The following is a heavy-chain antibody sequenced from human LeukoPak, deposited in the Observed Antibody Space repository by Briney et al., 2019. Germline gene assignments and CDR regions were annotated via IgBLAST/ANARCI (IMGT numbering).Heavy chain of an antibody. V-gene: IGHV1-18*01. D-gene: IGHD5-24*01. J-gene: IGHJ6*02. CDR2: ISAYNGNT. CDR1: GYTFTSYG. Sequence: GASVKVSCKASGYTFTSYGISWVRQAPGQGLEWMGWISAYNGNTNYAQKLQGRVTMTTDTSTSTAYMELRSLRSDDTAVYYCATRPDNYGDYFYYGMDVWGQGTTVTVSS. CDR3: ATRPDNYGDYFYYGMDV.